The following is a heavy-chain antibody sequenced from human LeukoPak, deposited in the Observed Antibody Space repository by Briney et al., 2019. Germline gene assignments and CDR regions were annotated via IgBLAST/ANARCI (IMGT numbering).Heavy chain of an antibody. CDR3: ARAVIRGIHFDY. V-gene: IGHV1-2*06. D-gene: IGHD3-10*01. CDR1: GYTFTDYY. Sequence: ASVKVSCKASGYTFTDYYVHWVRQAPGQGLEWMGQINPNSGDTNHAQKFQGRVTMTRDTSISTAYMELSSLRSDDTAVYYCARAVIRGIHFDYWGQGALVTVSS. J-gene: IGHJ4*02. CDR2: INPNSGDT.